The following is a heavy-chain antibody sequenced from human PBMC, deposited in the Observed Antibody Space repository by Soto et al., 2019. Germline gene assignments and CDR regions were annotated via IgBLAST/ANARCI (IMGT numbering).Heavy chain of an antibody. CDR1: GGSISSGGYS. V-gene: IGHV4-4*02. J-gene: IGHJ6*02. CDR3: ARLGGGDYGDYEDDYYYYGMDV. CDR2: IYHSGST. D-gene: IGHD4-17*01. Sequence: SETLSLTCAVSGGSISSGGYSWSWVRQPPGKGLEWIGEIYHSGSTNYNPSLKSRVTISVDKSKNQFSLKLSSVTAADTAVYYCARLGGGDYGDYEDDYYYYGMDVWGQGTTVTVSS.